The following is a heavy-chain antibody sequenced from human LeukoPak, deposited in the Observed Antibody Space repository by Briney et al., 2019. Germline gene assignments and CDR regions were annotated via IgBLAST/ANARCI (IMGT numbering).Heavy chain of an antibody. V-gene: IGHV4-39*07. CDR2: IYYSGTT. J-gene: IGHJ5*02. D-gene: IGHD5-18*01. Sequence: SETLSLTCTVSGNSISSGDNYWSWIRQPPGKGLEWIGSIYYSGTTHYNPSLESRVTISVDTSKNQFSLKLASVTAADTAIYYCAKGAGGFSYYNWFDPWGQGTLVTVSS. CDR1: GNSISSGDNY. CDR3: AKGAGGFSYYNWFDP.